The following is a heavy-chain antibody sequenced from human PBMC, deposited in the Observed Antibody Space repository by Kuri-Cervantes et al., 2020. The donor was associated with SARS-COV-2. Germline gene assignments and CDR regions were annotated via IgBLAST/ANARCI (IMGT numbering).Heavy chain of an antibody. CDR3: ARGDGAYSSSSPFDY. J-gene: IGHJ4*02. V-gene: IGHV1-46*01. Sequence: ASVKVSCKASGYTFTSYYMHWVRQAPGQGLEWMGIINPSGGSTSYAQKFQGRVTMTRDTSTSTAYMELSSLRSEDTAVYYCARGDGAYSSSSPFDYWGQGTLVTVSS. D-gene: IGHD6-6*01. CDR2: INPSGGST. CDR1: GYTFTSYY.